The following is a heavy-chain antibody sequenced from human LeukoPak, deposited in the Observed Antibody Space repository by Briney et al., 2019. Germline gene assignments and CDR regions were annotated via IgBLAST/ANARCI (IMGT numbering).Heavy chain of an antibody. CDR1: GFTFTTYW. V-gene: IGHV4-34*01. CDR2: INHSGST. D-gene: IGHD3-22*01. CDR3: ARGPGYYDSSGYYEA. J-gene: IGHJ5*02. Sequence: ESLRLSCAASGFTFTTYWMSWVRQAPGKGLEWIGEINHSGSTNYDPSLKSRVTISVDTSKNQFSLKLSSVTAADTAVYYCARGPGYYDSSGYYEAWGQGTLVTVSS.